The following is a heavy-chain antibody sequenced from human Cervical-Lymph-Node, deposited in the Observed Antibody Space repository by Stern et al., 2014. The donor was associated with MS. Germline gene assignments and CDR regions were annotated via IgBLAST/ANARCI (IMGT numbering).Heavy chain of an antibody. J-gene: IGHJ4*02. CDR2: LNPHTGGT. V-gene: IGHV1-2*06. Sequence: VQLVESGTEVKKPGASVRISCKASGYDFLDYFVHWLRQAPGQGPEWMGRLNPHTGGTSYAPTFQGRVTMTSDTPISAAYMELAKLRSDDTAVYYCARALSTAAGTNFAFWGQGTLVAVSS. CDR1: GYDFLDYF. CDR3: ARALSTAAGTNFAF. D-gene: IGHD6-13*01.